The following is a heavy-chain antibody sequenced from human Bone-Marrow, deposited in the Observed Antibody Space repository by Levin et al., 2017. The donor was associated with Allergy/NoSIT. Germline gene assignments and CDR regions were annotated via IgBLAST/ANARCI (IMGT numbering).Heavy chain of an antibody. D-gene: IGHD6-19*01. Sequence: GGSLRLSCAASGFTFSSYAMHWVRQAPGKGLEWVAVISYDGSNKYYADSVKGRFTISRDNSKNTLYLQMNSLRAEDTAVYYCARDVLGIAVAGAGHYFDYWGQGTLVTVSS. CDR1: GFTFSSYA. CDR3: ARDVLGIAVAGAGHYFDY. J-gene: IGHJ4*02. V-gene: IGHV3-30-3*01. CDR2: ISYDGSNK.